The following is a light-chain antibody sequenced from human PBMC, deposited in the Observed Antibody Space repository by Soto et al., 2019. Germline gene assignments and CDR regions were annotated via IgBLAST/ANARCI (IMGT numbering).Light chain of an antibody. CDR1: SSYVGGYNY. CDR2: DVS. V-gene: IGLV2-14*01. Sequence: QSALTQPASVSGSPGQSITISCTGTSSYVGGYNYVSWYQQHPGKAPKIMVYDVSNRPSGVSNRFSGSKSGNTASLTISGLQAEDEADYYCSSYTSSSPLVFGTGTKLTVL. CDR3: SSYTSSSPLV. J-gene: IGLJ1*01.